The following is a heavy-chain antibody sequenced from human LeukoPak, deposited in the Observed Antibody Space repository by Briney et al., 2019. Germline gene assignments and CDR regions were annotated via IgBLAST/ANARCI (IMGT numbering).Heavy chain of an antibody. CDR2: ISYDGSNK. CDR3: AKGSEKDYYYYGMDV. V-gene: IGHV3-30*18. J-gene: IGHJ6*04. Sequence: GGSLRLSCAASGFTFSSHGMHWVRQAPGKGLEWVAVISYDGSNKYYADSVKGRFTISRDNSKNTLYLQMNSLRAEDTAVYYCAKGSEKDYYYYGMDVWGKGTTVTVSS. CDR1: GFTFSSHG.